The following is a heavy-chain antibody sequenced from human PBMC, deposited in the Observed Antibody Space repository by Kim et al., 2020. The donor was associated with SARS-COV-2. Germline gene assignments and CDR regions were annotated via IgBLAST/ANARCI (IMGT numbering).Heavy chain of an antibody. Sequence: SETLSLTCTVSGGSISSGDYYWSWIRQPPGKGLEWIGYIYYSGSTYYNPSLKSRVTISVDTSKNQFSLKLSSVTAADTAVYYCARGLRFLYGGYYYYGMDVWGQGTTVTVSS. J-gene: IGHJ6*02. CDR3: ARGLRFLYGGYYYYGMDV. V-gene: IGHV4-30-4*01. D-gene: IGHD3-3*01. CDR2: IYYSGST. CDR1: GGSISSGDYY.